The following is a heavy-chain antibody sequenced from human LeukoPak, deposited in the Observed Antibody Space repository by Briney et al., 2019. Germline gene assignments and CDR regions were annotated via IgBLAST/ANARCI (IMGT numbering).Heavy chain of an antibody. CDR3: ARAGSYVGATRNDAFDI. J-gene: IGHJ3*02. CDR2: INPSGGST. CDR1: GYTFTSYY. D-gene: IGHD1-26*01. V-gene: IGHV1-46*01. Sequence: ASVKVSCKASGYTFTSYYMHWVRQAPGQGLEWMGIINPSGGSTSYAQKFQGRVTMTRDMSTSTVYMELSSLRSEDTAVYYCARAGSYVGATRNDAFDIWDQGTMVTVSS.